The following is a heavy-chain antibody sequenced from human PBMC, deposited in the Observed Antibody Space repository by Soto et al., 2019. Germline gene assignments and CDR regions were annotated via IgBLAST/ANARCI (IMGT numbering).Heavy chain of an antibody. D-gene: IGHD5-12*01. CDR2: IYWDDDK. J-gene: IGHJ4*02. V-gene: IGHV2-5*02. Sequence: QITLKESGPTLVKPTQTLTLTCTFSGFSLGTSGVAVGWFRQPPGKALEWLGIIYWDDDKRYSPSLRSGLTITQVTSKNHVVLTLTNLDPVDTATYYWAHRLPGSGYVFDHWGQGILVTVSS. CDR1: GFSLGTSGVA. CDR3: AHRLPGSGYVFDH.